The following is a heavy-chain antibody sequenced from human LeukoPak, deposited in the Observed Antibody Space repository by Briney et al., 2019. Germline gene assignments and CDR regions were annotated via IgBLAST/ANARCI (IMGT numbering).Heavy chain of an antibody. CDR2: IYYSGST. J-gene: IGHJ5*02. CDR3: ARALSYWFDP. V-gene: IGHV4-39*07. CDR1: GGSISSSSYY. Sequence: SETLSLTCTVSGGSISSSSYYWGWIRQPPGKGLEWIGSIYYSGSTYYNPSLKSRVTISVDTSKNQFSLKLSSVTAADTAVYYCARALSYWFDPWGQGTLVTVSS. D-gene: IGHD3-16*01.